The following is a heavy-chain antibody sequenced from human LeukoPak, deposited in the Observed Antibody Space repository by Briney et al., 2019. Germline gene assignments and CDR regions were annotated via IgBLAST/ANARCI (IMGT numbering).Heavy chain of an antibody. CDR2: MERKAEGGTT. CDR3: TTDPGVYVSIWAVV. D-gene: IGHD5/OR15-5a*01. Sequence: GGSLTLSCAVSGFTFSNAWMRWVRQAPGKGLEWVGRMERKAEGGTTDYAAPVKGRLTISRNDSKNTRYLQMTSLKTEDTAVYYCTTDPGVYVSIWAVVWGRGTLVTVS. J-gene: IGHJ2*01. V-gene: IGHV3-15*04. CDR1: GFTFSNAW.